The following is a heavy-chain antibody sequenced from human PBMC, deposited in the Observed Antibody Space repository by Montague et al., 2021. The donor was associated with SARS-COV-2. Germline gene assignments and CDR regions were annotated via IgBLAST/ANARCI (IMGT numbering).Heavy chain of an antibody. Sequence: CAISGDSVSSKSVAWNWIRQSPSRGLEWLGRTYYRSKWDSDYAKSVKXXLVITPDTSKNQVSLQLNSVIPEDTAVYFCASSGITLTGLDAFDIWGQGTMVTVSS. CDR1: GDSVSSKSVA. J-gene: IGHJ3*02. D-gene: IGHD3-9*01. V-gene: IGHV6-1*01. CDR3: ASSGITLTGLDAFDI. CDR2: TYYRSKWDS.